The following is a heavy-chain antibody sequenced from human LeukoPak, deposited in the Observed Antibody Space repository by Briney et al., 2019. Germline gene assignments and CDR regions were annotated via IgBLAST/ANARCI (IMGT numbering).Heavy chain of an antibody. CDR3: ARGFEYSSGWYYFDY. CDR1: GFTFSSYS. D-gene: IGHD6-19*01. J-gene: IGHJ4*02. Sequence: GGSLRLSCAASGFTFSSYSMNWVRQAPGKGLEWVSSIISSSSYIYYADSVKGRFTISRDNAKNSLYLQMNSLRAEGTAVYYCARGFEYSSGWYYFDYWGQGTLVTVSS. V-gene: IGHV3-21*01. CDR2: IISSSSYI.